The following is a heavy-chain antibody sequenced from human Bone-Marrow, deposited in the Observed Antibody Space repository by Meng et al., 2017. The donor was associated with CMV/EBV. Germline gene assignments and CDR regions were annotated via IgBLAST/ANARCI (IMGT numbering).Heavy chain of an antibody. CDR1: GGTFSSYA. J-gene: IGHJ3*02. CDR3: ARDRTDAFDI. CDR2: IIPIFGTA. Sequence: SVKVSCKASGGTFSSYAISWVRQAPGQGLEWMGGIIPIFGTANYAQKFQGRVAITTDESTSTAYMELSSLRSEDTAVYYCARDRTDAFDIWGPGKMVTVAS. V-gene: IGHV1-69*05.